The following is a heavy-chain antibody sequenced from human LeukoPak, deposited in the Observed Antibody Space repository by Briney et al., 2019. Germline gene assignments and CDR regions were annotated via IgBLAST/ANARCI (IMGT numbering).Heavy chain of an antibody. D-gene: IGHD3-16*01. V-gene: IGHV4-30-4*01. CDR2: IYYSGST. J-gene: IGHJ4*02. CDR3: AGGDSPQNPVDY. CDR1: GGSISSGDYY. Sequence: PSETLSLTCTVSGGSISSGDYYWSWIRQPPGKGLEWIGYIYYSGSTYYNPSLKSRVTISVDTSKNQFSLKLSSVTAADTAVYYCAGGDSPQNPVDYGGQEPLVPVPS.